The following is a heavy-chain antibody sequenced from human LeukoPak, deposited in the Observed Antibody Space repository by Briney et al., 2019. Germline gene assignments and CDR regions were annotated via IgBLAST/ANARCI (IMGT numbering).Heavy chain of an antibody. D-gene: IGHD3-16*01. CDR3: AGDWVPGYYYAMDV. J-gene: IGHJ6*02. CDR2: IWYDGSSK. Sequence: PGGSLRLSCEASKFTFSSYGMHWVRQAPGKGLEWVAVIWYDGSSKFYADSVKGRSIISRDNSKNTLYLQMNRLRAEDTAVYYCAGDWVPGYYYAMDVWGQGTTVTVSS. CDR1: KFTFSSYG. V-gene: IGHV3-33*01.